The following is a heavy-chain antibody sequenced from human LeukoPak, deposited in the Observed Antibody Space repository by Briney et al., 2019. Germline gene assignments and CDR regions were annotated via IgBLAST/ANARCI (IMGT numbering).Heavy chain of an antibody. CDR2: ISGSGGNT. J-gene: IGHJ4*02. Sequence: PGGSLRLSCAASGFTFSSYAMSWVRQAPGKGLEWVSAISGSGGNTFYADSVKGRFTISRDNSKNTLYLQMNSLRAEDTAVYYCAKSRTCSSTTCYAEIDHWGQGTLVTVFS. CDR1: GFTFSSYA. V-gene: IGHV3-23*01. CDR3: AKSRTCSSTTCYAEIDH. D-gene: IGHD2-2*01.